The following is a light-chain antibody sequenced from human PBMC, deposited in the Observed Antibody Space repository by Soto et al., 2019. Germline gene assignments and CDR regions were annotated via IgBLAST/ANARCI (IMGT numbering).Light chain of an antibody. CDR2: GAS. CDR1: QSVSSN. V-gene: IGKV3-15*01. J-gene: IGKJ1*01. Sequence: EIMMTQSPATLSVSPRARATLPCRASQSVSSNFAWFQQKPGQAPRLLIHGASTRATGIPARFSGSGSGTEFTLTISSLQSEDFAVYYCQQYNNWPWTFGQGTKVDIK. CDR3: QQYNNWPWT.